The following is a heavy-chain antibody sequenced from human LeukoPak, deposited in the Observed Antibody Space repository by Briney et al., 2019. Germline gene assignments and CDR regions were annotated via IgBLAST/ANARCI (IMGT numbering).Heavy chain of an antibody. CDR3: ARVGRYCNSTSCGASVDY. J-gene: IGHJ4*02. CDR1: RFTFRNYV. CDR2: INSDGSST. V-gene: IGHV3-74*01. D-gene: IGHD2-2*01. Sequence: VVSLRLSCADCRFTFRNYVMIWVRQAPGKELVWVSRINSDGSSTSYADSVKGRFTISRDNAKDPLYLQMNSLKPEEPAVYYCARVGRYCNSTSCGASVDYWGQGTLVTVSS.